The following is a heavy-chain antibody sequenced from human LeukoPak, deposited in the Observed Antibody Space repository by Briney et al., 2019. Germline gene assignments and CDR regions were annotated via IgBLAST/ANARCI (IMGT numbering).Heavy chain of an antibody. CDR3: ARDRDDYGDYPTFDY. V-gene: IGHV3-74*01. J-gene: IGHJ4*02. Sequence: PGGSLRLSCAASGFTFSSYWMHWVRQAPGKGLVWVSRINSDGSSTSYADSVKGRFTISRDNAKNTLYLQMNSLRAEDTAVYYCARDRDDYGDYPTFDYWGQGTLVTVSS. D-gene: IGHD4-17*01. CDR2: INSDGSST. CDR1: GFTFSSYW.